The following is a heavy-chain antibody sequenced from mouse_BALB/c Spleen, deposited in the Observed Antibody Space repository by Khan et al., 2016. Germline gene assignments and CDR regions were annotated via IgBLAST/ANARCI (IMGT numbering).Heavy chain of an antibody. D-gene: IGHD1-1*01. CDR3: ARAGYYGYLVN. Sequence: MQLEESGGGLVQPGGSLKLSCAASGFDFSRYWMSWVRQAPGKGLEWIGEINPDSSTINYTTSLKDKFIISRDNAKNTLYLQMSKVRSEDTVLYYCARAGYYGYLVNWGQGTLVTVSA. V-gene: IGHV4-1*02. CDR1: GFDFSRYW. J-gene: IGHJ3*01. CDR2: INPDSSTI.